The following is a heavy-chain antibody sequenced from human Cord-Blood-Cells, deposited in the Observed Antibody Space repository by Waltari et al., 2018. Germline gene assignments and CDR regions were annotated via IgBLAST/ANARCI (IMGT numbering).Heavy chain of an antibody. CDR2: INPNSGGT. CDR3: ASHSYIAAAGSLYGRPLDY. D-gene: IGHD6-13*01. J-gene: IGHJ4*02. CDR1: GYTFTGYY. V-gene: IGHV1-2*02. Sequence: QVQLVQSGAEVKKPGASVKVSCKASGYTFTGYYMHWVRPAPGQGLEWMGWINPNSGGTNYAQKFQGRVTMTRDTSISTAYMELSRLRSDDTAVYYCASHSYIAAAGSLYGRPLDYWGQGTLVTVSS.